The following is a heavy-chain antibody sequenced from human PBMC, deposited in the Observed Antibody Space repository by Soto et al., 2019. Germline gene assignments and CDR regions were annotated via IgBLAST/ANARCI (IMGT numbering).Heavy chain of an antibody. Sequence: HPGGSLRLSCAASGFTFSSYAMSWVRQAPGKGLEWVSAISGSGGSTYYANSVKGRFTISRDNSKNTVYLQMSSLRPEDMAVYYCARRARPDFYYMDVWGKGTTVTVSS. V-gene: IGHV3-23*01. CDR3: ARRARPDFYYMDV. CDR2: ISGSGGST. J-gene: IGHJ6*03. CDR1: GFTFSSYA. D-gene: IGHD6-6*01.